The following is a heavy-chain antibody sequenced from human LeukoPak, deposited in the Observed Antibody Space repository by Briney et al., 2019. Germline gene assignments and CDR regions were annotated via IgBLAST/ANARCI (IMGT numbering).Heavy chain of an antibody. CDR3: ARGFRDFWSGYLYYFDY. CDR1: GYTFTSYD. V-gene: IGHV1-8*03. Sequence: GASVKVSCKASGYTFTSYDINWVRQATGQGLEWMGWMNPNSGNTGYAQKFQGRVTLTRNTSISTAYMELSSLRSEDTAVYYCARGFRDFWSGYLYYFDYWGQGTLVTVSS. CDR2: MNPNSGNT. J-gene: IGHJ4*02. D-gene: IGHD3-3*01.